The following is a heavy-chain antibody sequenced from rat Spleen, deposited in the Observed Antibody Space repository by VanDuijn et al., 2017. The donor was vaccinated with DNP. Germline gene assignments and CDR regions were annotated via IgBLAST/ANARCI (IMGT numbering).Heavy chain of an antibody. V-gene: IGHV5S13*01. D-gene: IGHD1-6*01. CDR2: ISIGGGNT. CDR1: GFTFNNYY. CDR3: AQGNIQRMTLPYFDY. Sequence: EVQLVESGGGLVQPGRSLKLSCAASGFTFNNYYMAWVRQAPTKGLEWVASISIGGGNTYYRDSVKGRFTLSRDNAKNTQYLQMDSLRSEDTATYYCAQGNIQRMTLPYFDYWGQGVMVTVSS. J-gene: IGHJ2*01.